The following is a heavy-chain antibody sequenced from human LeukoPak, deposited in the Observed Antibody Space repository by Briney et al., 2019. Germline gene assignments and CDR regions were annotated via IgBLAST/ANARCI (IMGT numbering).Heavy chain of an antibody. CDR1: GGTFSSYA. J-gene: IGHJ3*02. Sequence: ASVKVSCKASGGTFSSYAISWVRQAPGQGLEWMGGIIPILGIANYAQKFQGRVTMTRDTSTSTAYMELSSLRSEDTAVYYCARDPTRYDFWSGYSSPAFDIWGQGTMVTVSS. V-gene: IGHV1-69*10. CDR3: ARDPTRYDFWSGYSSPAFDI. D-gene: IGHD3-3*01. CDR2: IIPILGIA.